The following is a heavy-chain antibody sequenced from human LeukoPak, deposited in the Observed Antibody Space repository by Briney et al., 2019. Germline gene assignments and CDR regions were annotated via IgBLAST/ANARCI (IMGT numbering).Heavy chain of an antibody. V-gene: IGHV4-59*01. Sequence: PSETLSLTCTVSGGSISSYYWSWIRQPPGKGLEWIGYIYYSGSTNYNPSLKSRVTISVDTSKNQFSLKLSSVTAADTAVYYCARGSRDTMVRGGPIMKDYWGQGTLVTVSS. CDR2: IYYSGST. CDR1: GGSISSYY. CDR3: ARGSRDTMVRGGPIMKDY. D-gene: IGHD3-10*01. J-gene: IGHJ4*02.